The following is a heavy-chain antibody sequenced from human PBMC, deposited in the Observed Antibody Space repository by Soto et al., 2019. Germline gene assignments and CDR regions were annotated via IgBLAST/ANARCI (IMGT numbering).Heavy chain of an antibody. V-gene: IGHV4-4*02. CDR1: YGYIVSRSG. J-gene: IGHJ6*02. Sequence: SLPSAVSYGYIVSRSGLRRIRKNPWKLLDWIGEIYQIVSTNYNPSLKSRVTIPVDKSKNQFSLKLSSVTAADTAVYYCARDVNVIVEAVVAMPHASNVSDVLVQGSSDT. D-gene: IGHD2-15*01. CDR2: IYQIVST. CDR3: ARDVNVIVEAVVAMPHASNVSDV.